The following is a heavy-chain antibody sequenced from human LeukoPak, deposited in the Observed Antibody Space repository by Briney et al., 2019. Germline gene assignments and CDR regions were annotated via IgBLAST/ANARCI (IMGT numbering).Heavy chain of an antibody. CDR3: AREGYTSGAAGGMDV. D-gene: IGHD6-25*01. CDR1: GFTFSNSV. J-gene: IGHJ6*04. V-gene: IGHV3-30*03. Sequence: PGGSLRLSCAASGFTFSNSVFHWVRQAPVKGLEWVAVISVDGIHKSYADSVKGRFTISRDNSKNTVYLQMDNLRVEDTAVYYCAREGYTSGAAGGMDVWGRGTTVAVSS. CDR2: ISVDGIHK.